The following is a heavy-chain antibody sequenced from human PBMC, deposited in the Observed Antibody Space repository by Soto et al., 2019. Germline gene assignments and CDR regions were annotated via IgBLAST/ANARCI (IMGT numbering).Heavy chain of an antibody. V-gene: IGHV3-48*02. J-gene: IGHJ4*02. CDR1: GFTLSSYR. Sequence: GGALRLSCAASGFTLSSYRLNWVRQAPGNGLEWVSYISSSSSTIYYADSVKGRFTISRDNAKNSLYLQMNSLRDEDTAVYYCASREYQDYWGQGTMLPVSS. CDR3: ASREYQDY. CDR2: ISSSSSTI. D-gene: IGHD2-2*01.